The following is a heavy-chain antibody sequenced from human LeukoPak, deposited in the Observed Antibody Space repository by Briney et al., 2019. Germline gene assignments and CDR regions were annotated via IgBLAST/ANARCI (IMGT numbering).Heavy chain of an antibody. V-gene: IGHV1-2*02. D-gene: IGHD6-19*01. CDR3: ARVGRIAVAGTHWFDP. CDR2: INPNSGGT. J-gene: IGHJ5*02. Sequence: ASVKVSCKASGYTFTSYYLHWVRQAPGQGLEWMGWINPNSGGTNYAQKFQGRVTMTRDTSISTAYMELSRLRSDDTAVYYCARVGRIAVAGTHWFDPWGQGTLVTVSS. CDR1: GYTFTSYY.